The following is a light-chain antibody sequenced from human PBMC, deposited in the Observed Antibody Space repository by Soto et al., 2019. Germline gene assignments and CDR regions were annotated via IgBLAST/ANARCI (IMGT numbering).Light chain of an antibody. CDR2: AAS. CDR1: QHISSY. V-gene: IGKV1-8*01. CDR3: QQYYDYSLT. J-gene: IGKJ4*01. Sequence: AIRMTQSPSSFSASTGDRVTITCRASQHISSYLAWYQQKPGKAPNLLIYAASSLQSGVPSRFSGSGSGTDFTLTINCLQSEDFATYYCQQYYDYSLTFGGGTKVEIK.